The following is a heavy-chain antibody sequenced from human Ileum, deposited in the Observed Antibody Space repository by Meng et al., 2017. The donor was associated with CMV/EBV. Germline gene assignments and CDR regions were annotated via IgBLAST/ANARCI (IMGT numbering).Heavy chain of an antibody. CDR2: IKQDGSEK. D-gene: IGHD2-2*01. Sequence: GGSLRLSCTASGFTFSSYMMSWVRQAPGKGLEWVGNIKQDGSEKNYLDSVKGRFTITRDNAKNSLYLQMNSLRAEDTAVYYCARDRIVIVPAANLYYYYGLDVWGQGTTVTVSS. CDR3: ARDRIVIVPAANLYYYYGLDV. V-gene: IGHV3-7*01. J-gene: IGHJ6*02. CDR1: GFTFSSYM.